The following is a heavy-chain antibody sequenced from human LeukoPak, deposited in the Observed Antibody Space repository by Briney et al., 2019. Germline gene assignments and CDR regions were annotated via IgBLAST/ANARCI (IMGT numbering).Heavy chain of an antibody. CDR3: ATRRSGSHPYY. D-gene: IGHD1-26*01. Sequence: PSETLPLTCTVSGASVSSSSYYWEWIRQPQGKGLEWVGSIFYSGSTSYNPSLKSRVTMSVDTSKNQFSLRLSSVTATDTAVYYCATRRSGSHPYYWGQGTLVTVSS. V-gene: IGHV4-39*01. J-gene: IGHJ4*02. CDR2: IFYSGST. CDR1: GASVSSSSYY.